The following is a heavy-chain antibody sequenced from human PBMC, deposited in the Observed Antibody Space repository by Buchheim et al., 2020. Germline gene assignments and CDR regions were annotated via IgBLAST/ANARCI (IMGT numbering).Heavy chain of an antibody. Sequence: QVQLQESCPGLVKPSQNLSLTYTVSGGSISSAGYYWSWIRQHPGKGQEWIGYIYYSGSTYYNPSLKSRVPISVDTSKNQFSLKLSSVSAAYSAVYYCARGVVVVPVGAGMDVWGQGTT. V-gene: IGHV4-31*03. D-gene: IGHD2-15*01. CDR1: GGSISSAGYY. CDR2: IYYSGST. CDR3: ARGVVVVPVGAGMDV. J-gene: IGHJ6*02.